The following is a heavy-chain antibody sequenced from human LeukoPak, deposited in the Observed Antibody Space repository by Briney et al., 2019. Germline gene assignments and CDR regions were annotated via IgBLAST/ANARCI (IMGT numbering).Heavy chain of an antibody. Sequence: SETLSLTCSVSGDSISTSSYYWGWIRQPPGKGLEWIGTIYYSGSTYYNPSLTSRVTISVDTSKNQFSLKLSSVTAADTAVYYCAGGGFDWFLASDYFDYWGQGTLVTVSS. J-gene: IGHJ4*02. CDR3: AGGGFDWFLASDYFDY. CDR2: IYYSGST. CDR1: GDSISTSSYY. D-gene: IGHD3-9*01. V-gene: IGHV4-39*01.